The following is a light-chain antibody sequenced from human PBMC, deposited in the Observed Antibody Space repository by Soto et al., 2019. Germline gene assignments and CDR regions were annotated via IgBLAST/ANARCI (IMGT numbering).Light chain of an antibody. CDR3: CTHAGSYTYV. CDR1: SSDVGGDKY. J-gene: IGLJ1*01. Sequence: QSALTQPRSVSGSPGQSVAISCTGTSSDVGGDKYVSWYQQHPGKAPKVMIYEVSKRPSGVPDRFSGSKSGNTASLTISGLQALDETDYYYCTHAGSYTYVFGTGTKLTV. V-gene: IGLV2-11*01. CDR2: EVS.